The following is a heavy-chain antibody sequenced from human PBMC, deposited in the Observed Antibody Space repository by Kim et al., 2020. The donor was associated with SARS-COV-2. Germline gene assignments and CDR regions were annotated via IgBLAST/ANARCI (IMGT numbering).Heavy chain of an antibody. J-gene: IGHJ6*02. CDR1: GGSISSSSYY. Sequence: SETLSLTCTVSGGSISSSSYYWGWIRQPPGKGLEWIGSIYYSGSTYYNPSLKSRVTISADTSKNQFSLKLSSVTAADTAVYYCARPIWFGELFGYYGMDVWGQGTTVTVSS. V-gene: IGHV4-39*01. CDR3: ARPIWFGELFGYYGMDV. D-gene: IGHD3-10*01. CDR2: IYYSGST.